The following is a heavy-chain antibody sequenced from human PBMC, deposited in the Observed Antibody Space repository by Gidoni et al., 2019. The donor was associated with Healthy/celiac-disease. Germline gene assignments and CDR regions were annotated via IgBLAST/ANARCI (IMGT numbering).Heavy chain of an antibody. Sequence: QLQLQESGPGLVKPSETLSLTCTVSGGSIRSSSYYWGWIRQPPGKGLEWIGSIYSSGSTYSNPSLKSRVTISVDTSKNQFSLKLSSVTAADTAVYYCARLLPNYYGSGSYYNPSYYFDFWGQGTLVTVSS. J-gene: IGHJ4*02. CDR3: ARLLPNYYGSGSYYNPSYYFDF. CDR1: GGSIRSSSYY. V-gene: IGHV4-39*01. CDR2: IYSSGST. D-gene: IGHD3-10*01.